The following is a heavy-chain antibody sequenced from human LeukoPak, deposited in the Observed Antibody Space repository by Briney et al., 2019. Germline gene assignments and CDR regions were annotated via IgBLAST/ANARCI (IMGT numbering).Heavy chain of an antibody. Sequence: SETLSLTCTVSGGSISSYYWSWIRQPAGKGLEWIGRIYTSGSTNYNPSLKSRVTMSVDTSKNQFSLRLSSVTAADTAVYYCARQVDGSGPQYYFDYWGQGTLATVSS. CDR1: GGSISSYY. D-gene: IGHD6-19*01. V-gene: IGHV4-4*07. CDR2: IYTSGST. CDR3: ARQVDGSGPQYYFDY. J-gene: IGHJ4*02.